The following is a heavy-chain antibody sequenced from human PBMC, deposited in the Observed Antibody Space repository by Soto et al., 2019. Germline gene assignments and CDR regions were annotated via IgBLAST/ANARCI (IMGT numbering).Heavy chain of an antibody. CDR3: VKDLGSSGYYAFDI. D-gene: IGHD3-22*01. Sequence: PGGSLRLSCAASGFTFSSYTLSWVRQAPGKGLEYVSAISSNGGSTYYADSVKGRFTISRDNSKNTLYLQMSSLRAEDTAVYYCVKDLGSSGYYAFDIWGQGTMVTVSS. J-gene: IGHJ3*02. CDR1: GFTFSSYT. CDR2: ISSNGGST. V-gene: IGHV3-64D*08.